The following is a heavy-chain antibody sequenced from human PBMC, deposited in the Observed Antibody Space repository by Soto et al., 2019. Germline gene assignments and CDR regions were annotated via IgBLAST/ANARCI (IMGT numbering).Heavy chain of an antibody. CDR1: GYTFITYD. V-gene: IGHV1-8*01. D-gene: IGHD6-19*01. Sequence: ASVKVSCKASGYTFITYDINWVRQATGQGLEWMGWMNPSSGNTGYAQKFQGRVTMTRNTSISTAYMELSSLRSEDTAVYYCARSASPYSSGWYYVSDNWFDPWGQGTLVTVSS. CDR2: MNPSSGNT. CDR3: ARSASPYSSGWYYVSDNWFDP. J-gene: IGHJ5*02.